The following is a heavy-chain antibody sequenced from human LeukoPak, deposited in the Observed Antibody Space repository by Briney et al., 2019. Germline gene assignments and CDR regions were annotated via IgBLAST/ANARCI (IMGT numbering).Heavy chain of an antibody. D-gene: IGHD6-13*01. CDR2: ISYSSSYI. CDR1: GFTFSSYS. J-gene: IGHJ6*03. Sequence: GGSLRLSCAASGFTFSSYSMNWVRQAPGKGLEWVSSISYSSSYIYSADSVKGRFTISRDNAENSLYLQMNSLRAEDTAVYYCARVLSNYYYMDVWGKGTTVTVSS. CDR3: ARVLSNYYYMDV. V-gene: IGHV3-21*01.